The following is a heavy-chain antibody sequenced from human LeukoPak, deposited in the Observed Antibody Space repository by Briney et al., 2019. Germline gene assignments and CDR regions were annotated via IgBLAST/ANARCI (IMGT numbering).Heavy chain of an antibody. D-gene: IGHD6-19*01. V-gene: IGHV4-59*08. CDR3: ARQKEYSSGWYY. J-gene: IGHJ4*02. Sequence: SVTLSLTCTVSGGSISSYYWSWIRQPPGKGLEWIGYIYYSGSTNYNPSLKSRVTISVDTSKNQFSLKLSSVTAADTAVYYCARQKEYSSGWYYWGQGTLVTVSS. CDR2: IYYSGST. CDR1: GGSISSYY.